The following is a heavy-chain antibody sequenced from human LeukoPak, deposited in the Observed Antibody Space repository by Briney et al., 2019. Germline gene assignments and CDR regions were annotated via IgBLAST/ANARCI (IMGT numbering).Heavy chain of an antibody. D-gene: IGHD6-19*01. Sequence: GASVKVSCKASGYTFTSYGISWVRQAPGQGLEWMGWISAYNGNTNYAQKLQGRVTMTTDTSTSTAYMELSSLRSEDTAVYYCARVAGAYSSGWFINWGQGTLVTVSS. CDR3: ARVAGAYSSGWFIN. V-gene: IGHV1-18*01. J-gene: IGHJ4*02. CDR2: ISAYNGNT. CDR1: GYTFTSYG.